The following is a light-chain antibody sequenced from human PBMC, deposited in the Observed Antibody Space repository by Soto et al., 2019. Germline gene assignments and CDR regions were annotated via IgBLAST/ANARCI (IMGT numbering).Light chain of an antibody. CDR2: GNT. CDR3: QSYDDSLSVHYV. V-gene: IGLV1-40*01. Sequence: SLPTQPPPMSGAPGQRGTISCTGGSSNIGSTYDVQWYQQLPGTAPKLLIHGNTDRPSGVPDRFSGSKSGTSASLAITGLQADDEADYYCQSYDDSLSVHYVFGTGTKVTVL. J-gene: IGLJ1*01. CDR1: SSNIGSTYD.